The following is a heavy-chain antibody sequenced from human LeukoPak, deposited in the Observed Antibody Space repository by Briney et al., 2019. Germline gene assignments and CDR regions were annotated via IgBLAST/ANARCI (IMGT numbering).Heavy chain of an antibody. V-gene: IGHV3-23*01. D-gene: IGHD2-15*01. CDR1: GFTFSSYA. J-gene: IGHJ4*02. Sequence: PGGSLRLSCAASGFTFSSYAMSWVRQAPGKGLEWVSAITDSGGDTSHADSVKGRFTISRDNSKSTLYLQMNGLRAEDTAVYHCAKGSAHARPYYFDYWGQGTPVTVSS. CDR2: ITDSGGDT. CDR3: AKGSAHARPYYFDY.